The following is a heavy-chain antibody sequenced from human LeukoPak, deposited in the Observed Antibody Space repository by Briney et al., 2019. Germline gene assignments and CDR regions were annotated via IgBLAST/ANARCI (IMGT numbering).Heavy chain of an antibody. J-gene: IGHJ5*02. D-gene: IGHD6-13*01. CDR1: GASISSHNW. Sequence: SETLSLTCAVSGASISSHNWWWSWVRQPPGKGLEWIGEIYHSGSTNYNPSLKSRVTMSVDKSKNQFSLNLSSVTAADTAVYYCASAEPRGIIWYPSWGQGTLVTVSS. CDR3: ASAEPRGIIWYPS. V-gene: IGHV4-4*02. CDR2: IYHSGST.